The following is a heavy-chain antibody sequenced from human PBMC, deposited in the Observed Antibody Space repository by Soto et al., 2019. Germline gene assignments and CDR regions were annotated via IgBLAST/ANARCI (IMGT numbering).Heavy chain of an antibody. CDR1: GFTFSSYG. CDR3: ARDDKVSSGWYNFDY. Sequence: PGGSLRLSCAASGFTFSSYGMHWVRQAPGKGLEWVAVIWYDGSNKYYADSVKGRFTISRDNSKNTLYLQMNSLRAEDTAVYYCARDDKVSSGWYNFDYWGQGTLVTVSS. J-gene: IGHJ4*02. D-gene: IGHD6-19*01. V-gene: IGHV3-33*01. CDR2: IWYDGSNK.